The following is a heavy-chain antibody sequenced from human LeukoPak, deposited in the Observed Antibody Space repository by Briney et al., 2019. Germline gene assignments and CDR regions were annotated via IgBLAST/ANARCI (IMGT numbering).Heavy chain of an antibody. CDR3: ARNLYFDY. CDR2: IYHSGST. CDR1: GYSISSGYY. Sequence: SETLSLTCGVSGYSISSGYYWGWIRQPPGKGLEWIGSIYHSGSTYYNPSLKSRVTISVDTSKNQFSLKLSSVTAADTAVYYCARNLYFDYWGQGTLVTVSS. D-gene: IGHD2-15*01. V-gene: IGHV4-38-2*01. J-gene: IGHJ4*02.